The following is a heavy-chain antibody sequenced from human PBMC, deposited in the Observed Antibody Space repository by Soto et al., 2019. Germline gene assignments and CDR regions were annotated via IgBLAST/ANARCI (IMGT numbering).Heavy chain of an antibody. CDR2: TYYRSKWYD. CDR1: GASVSSKSFA. J-gene: IGHJ4*02. Sequence: PSQTLSVTCAIFGASVSSKSFAWNSIRQSPSRGLEWLRRTYYRSKWYDEYAVSAKRRITINPDTSKNQFSLQLNSVTPEGTAVYCCAMVRVEQQVARFGYWGQGILVTVSS. V-gene: IGHV6-1*01. CDR3: AMVRVEQQVARFGY. D-gene: IGHD6-13*01.